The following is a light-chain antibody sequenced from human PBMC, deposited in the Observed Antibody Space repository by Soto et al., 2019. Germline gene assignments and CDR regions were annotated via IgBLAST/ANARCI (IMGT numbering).Light chain of an antibody. Sequence: LTQPPSASGTPGQRVTISCSGSSSNIGRNTVNWYQLLPGTAPKLLIHSNDQRPLGVPDRFSGSKSGTSASLAISGLQSEDEADYYCAAWDDSLNGVTFGPGTKV. V-gene: IGLV1-44*01. CDR3: AAWDDSLNGVT. CDR1: SSNIGRNT. J-gene: IGLJ1*01. CDR2: SND.